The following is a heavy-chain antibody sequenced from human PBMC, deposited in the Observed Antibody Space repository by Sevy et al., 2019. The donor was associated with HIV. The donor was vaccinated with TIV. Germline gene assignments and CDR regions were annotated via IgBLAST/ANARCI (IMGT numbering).Heavy chain of an antibody. V-gene: IGHV3-49*03. CDR1: GFTSGDYI. CDR2: IRSKTYGGTI. D-gene: IGHD3-10*01. CDR3: TRTSYYYDSGSYYGMDV. J-gene: IGHJ6*02. Sequence: GGSVRLSCTPSGFTSGDYILTWFRQAPGKGLEWVGFIRSKTYGGTIEYAASVKGRITISRDDSKNIAYLRMNSLKTEDTAVYYCTRTSYYYDSGSYYGMDVWGQGTTVTVSS.